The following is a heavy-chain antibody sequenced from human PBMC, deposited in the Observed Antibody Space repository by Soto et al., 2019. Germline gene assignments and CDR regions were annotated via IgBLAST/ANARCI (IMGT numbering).Heavy chain of an antibody. CDR1: GYTFTSYG. J-gene: IGHJ6*02. CDR3: ERDIVVVNANRHYYYGMDV. CDR2: ISAYNGNT. Sequence: GASVKVSCKASGYTFTSYGISWVRQAPGQGLEWMGWISAYNGNTNYAQKLQGRVTMTTDTSTSTAYMELRSLRSDDTAVYYCERDIVVVNANRHYYYGMDVWGQGTTVTVSS. V-gene: IGHV1-18*01. D-gene: IGHD2-21*01.